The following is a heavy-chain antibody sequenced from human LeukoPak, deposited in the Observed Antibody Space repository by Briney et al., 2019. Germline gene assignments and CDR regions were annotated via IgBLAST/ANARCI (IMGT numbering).Heavy chain of an antibody. Sequence: ASVKVSCKASGYTFTGYYMHWVRQAPGQGLEWMGGIIPIFGTANYAQKFQGRVTITADESTSTAYMELSSLRSEDTAVYYCARAPYYYDSSGYKAFDIWGQGTMVTVSS. CDR2: IIPIFGTA. J-gene: IGHJ3*02. CDR3: ARAPYYYDSSGYKAFDI. V-gene: IGHV1-69*13. D-gene: IGHD3-22*01. CDR1: GYTFTGYY.